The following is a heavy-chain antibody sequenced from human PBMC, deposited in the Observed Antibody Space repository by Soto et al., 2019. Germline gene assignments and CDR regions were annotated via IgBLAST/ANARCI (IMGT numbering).Heavy chain of an antibody. D-gene: IGHD3-9*01. J-gene: IGHJ4*02. CDR3: AREGLTPDILTGPLY. CDR2: ISAYNGNT. Sequence: ASVKVSCKASGYTFTSYGISWVRQAPGQGLEWMGWISAYNGNTNYAQKLQGRVTMTTDTSTSTAYMELRSLRSDDTAVYYCAREGLTPDILTGPLYWGQGTLVTVSS. CDR1: GYTFTSYG. V-gene: IGHV1-18*01.